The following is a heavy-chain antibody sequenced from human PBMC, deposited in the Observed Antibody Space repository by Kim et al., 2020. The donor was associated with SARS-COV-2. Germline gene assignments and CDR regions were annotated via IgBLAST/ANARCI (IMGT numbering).Heavy chain of an antibody. V-gene: IGHV4-59*13. CDR3: ARDIVVVVDERYFDL. Sequence: SETLSLTCTVSGGSISSYYWSWIRQPPGKGLEWIGYIYYSGSTNYNPSLKSRVTISVDTSKNQFSLKLSSVTTADTAVYYCARDIVVVVDERYFDLWGRGTLVTVSS. CDR1: GGSISSYY. J-gene: IGHJ2*01. D-gene: IGHD2-15*01. CDR2: IYYSGST.